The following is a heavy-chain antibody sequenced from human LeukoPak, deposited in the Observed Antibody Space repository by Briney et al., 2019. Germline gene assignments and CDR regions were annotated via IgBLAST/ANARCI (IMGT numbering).Heavy chain of an antibody. D-gene: IGHD3-10*01. CDR2: MNPNIGNT. CDR1: GFTSTSYD. Sequence: ASVKVSCTASGFTSTSYDITWVRQATGQALGWRGWMNPNIGNTGYAQKFQGRVTMTSTSTISTCYMELSRLRSEDTVVYYCAGSYGPGSYSTWGQETLVTVSS. J-gene: IGHJ5*02. CDR3: AGSYGPGSYST. V-gene: IGHV1-8*01.